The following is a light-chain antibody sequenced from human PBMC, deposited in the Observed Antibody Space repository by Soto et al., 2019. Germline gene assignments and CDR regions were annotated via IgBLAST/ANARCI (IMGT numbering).Light chain of an antibody. CDR2: DVS. V-gene: IGLV2-14*01. CDR3: SSYTSSTFYV. Sequence: SVLTQPSSVSGSPGQSITISCTGTSSDVGGYNYVSWFQQHPGKAPKLMIYDVSNRPSGVSNRFSGSKSGNTASLTISGLQAEDEADYYCSSYTSSTFYVFGTGTRSPS. CDR1: SSDVGGYNY. J-gene: IGLJ1*01.